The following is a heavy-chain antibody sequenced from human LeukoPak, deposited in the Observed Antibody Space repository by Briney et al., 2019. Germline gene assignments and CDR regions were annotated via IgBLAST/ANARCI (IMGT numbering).Heavy chain of an antibody. CDR1: GFTFSSYE. Sequence: PGGSLRLSCAASGFTFSSYEMNWVRQAPGKGLEWVSAISGSGSSTYYRDSVKGRFTISRDNSKNTLYLQMNSLRAEDTAIYYCTKDPHAVVTPRLYWGQGILVTVSS. CDR3: TKDPHAVVTPRLY. V-gene: IGHV3-23*01. J-gene: IGHJ4*02. D-gene: IGHD2-21*02. CDR2: ISGSGSST.